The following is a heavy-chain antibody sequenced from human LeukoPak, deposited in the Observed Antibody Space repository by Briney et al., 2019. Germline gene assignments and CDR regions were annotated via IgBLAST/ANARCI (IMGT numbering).Heavy chain of an antibody. J-gene: IGHJ6*02. CDR2: INPNNNGT. D-gene: IGHD2-15*01. CDR1: GYTFTGYY. CDR3: AREGSQSGMDV. V-gene: IGHV1-2*06. Sequence: ASVKVSCKASGYTFTGYYMHWVRQAPGQGLEWMGRINPNNNGTNYAQKFQGRVTMTSNTSISTAYKELIRLTSDDTAVYYCAREGSQSGMDVWGQGTTVTVSS.